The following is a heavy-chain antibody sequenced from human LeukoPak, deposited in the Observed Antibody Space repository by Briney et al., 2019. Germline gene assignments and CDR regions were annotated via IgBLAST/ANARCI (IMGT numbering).Heavy chain of an antibody. CDR1: GGSFSGYY. CDR3: ARGRDFWSGYYTGYYYYYYMDV. D-gene: IGHD3-3*01. V-gene: IGHV4-34*01. Sequence: KPSETLSLTCAVYGGSFSGYYWSWIRQPPGKGLEWIGEINHSGSTNYNPSLKSRVTISVDTSKNQFSLKLSSVTAADTAVYYCARGRDFWSGYYTGYYYYYYMDVWGKGTTVTVSS. J-gene: IGHJ6*03. CDR2: INHSGST.